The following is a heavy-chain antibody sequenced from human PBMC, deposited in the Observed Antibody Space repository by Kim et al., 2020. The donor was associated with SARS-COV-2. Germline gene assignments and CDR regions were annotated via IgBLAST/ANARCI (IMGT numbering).Heavy chain of an antibody. V-gene: IGHV4-59*01. CDR1: GGSISSYY. Sequence: SETLSLTCTVSGGSISSYYWSWIRQPPGKGLEWIGYIYYSGSTNYNPSLKSRVTISVDTSKNQFSLKLSSVTAADTAVYYCARDRLPLDYYYGMDVWGQG. D-gene: IGHD2-15*01. J-gene: IGHJ6*02. CDR3: ARDRLPLDYYYGMDV. CDR2: IYYSGST.